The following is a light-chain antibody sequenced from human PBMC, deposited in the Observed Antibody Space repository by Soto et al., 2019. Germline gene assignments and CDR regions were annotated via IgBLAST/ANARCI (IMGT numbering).Light chain of an antibody. CDR1: QSLVHSDGNTY. CDR3: MQGTQWPRYT. CDR2: KVS. J-gene: IGKJ2*01. Sequence: DVVMTQSPLSLPVTLGQPASISCRSSQSLVHSDGNTYLNWFQQRPGQSPRRLIYKVSKRDSGVPDRFSGSGSDTDFTLQISRVEAEDVAAYYCMQGTQWPRYTFGQGTKLEIK. V-gene: IGKV2-30*02.